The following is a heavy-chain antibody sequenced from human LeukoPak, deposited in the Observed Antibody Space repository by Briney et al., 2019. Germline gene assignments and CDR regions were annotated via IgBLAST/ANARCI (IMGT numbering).Heavy chain of an antibody. Sequence: PGGSLRLSCAASGFTFSDYWMHWVRQAPGKGLVWVSRIRGDEADTSYADSVKGRFTISRDNSKNTLYLQMNSLIPDDTAVYYCAKGRQEWWTFDALDIWGQGTMVTVSS. J-gene: IGHJ3*02. CDR1: GFTFSDYW. CDR3: AKGRQEWWTFDALDI. CDR2: IRGDEADT. D-gene: IGHD2-8*01. V-gene: IGHV3-74*01.